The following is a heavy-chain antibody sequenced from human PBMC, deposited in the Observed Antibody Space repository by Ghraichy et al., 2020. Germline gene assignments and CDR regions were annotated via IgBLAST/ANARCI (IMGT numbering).Heavy chain of an antibody. CDR1: GFTFSSYE. D-gene: IGHD6-13*01. V-gene: IGHV3-48*03. Sequence: GESLNISCAAFGFTFSSYEMNWVRQAPGKGLEWVSYISSSGSTIYYADSVKGRFTISRDNAKNSLYLQMNSLRAEDTAVYYCAREASSSWYESFFDPWGQGTLVTVSS. CDR3: AREASSSWYESFFDP. J-gene: IGHJ5*02. CDR2: ISSSGSTI.